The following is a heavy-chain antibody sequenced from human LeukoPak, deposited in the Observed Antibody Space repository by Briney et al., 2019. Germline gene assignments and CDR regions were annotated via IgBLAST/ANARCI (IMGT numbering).Heavy chain of an antibody. CDR1: GGTFSSYA. CDR3: ATGSVAARAYYYYYYMDV. Sequence: RGASVKVSCKASGGTFSSYAISWVRQAPGQGLDWMGRIIPIFGTANYAQKFQGRVTITTDESTSTAYMELRSLRSEDAAVYYCATGSVAARAYYYYYYMDVWGKGTTVTVSS. D-gene: IGHD2-15*01. CDR2: IIPIFGTA. V-gene: IGHV1-69*05. J-gene: IGHJ6*03.